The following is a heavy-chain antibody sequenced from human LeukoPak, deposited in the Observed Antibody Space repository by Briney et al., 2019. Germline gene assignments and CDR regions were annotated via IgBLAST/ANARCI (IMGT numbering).Heavy chain of an antibody. V-gene: IGHV1-2*02. D-gene: IGHD2-2*01. CDR2: INPNSGGT. J-gene: IGHJ5*02. CDR1: GYTFTGYY. Sequence: ASVKVSCKASGYTFTGYYMHWVRQAPGQGLEWMGWINPNSGGTNYAQKFQGRVTMTRDTSISTAYMELSRLRSDDTAVYYCARVPLYCSSTSCYRGGFDPWGQGTLVTVSS. CDR3: ARVPLYCSSTSCYRGGFDP.